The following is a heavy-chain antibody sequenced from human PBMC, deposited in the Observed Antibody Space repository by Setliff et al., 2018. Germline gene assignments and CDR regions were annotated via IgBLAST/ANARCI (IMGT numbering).Heavy chain of an antibody. D-gene: IGHD6-19*01. V-gene: IGHV4-4*02. CDR3: ARDPLGEIAVAGHDAFDI. Sequence: KPSETLSLTCAVSGGSISSSNWWSWVRQPPGKGLEWIGEIYHSGSTNYNPSLKSRVTISVDTSKNQFSLKLSSVTAADTAVYYCARDPLGEIAVAGHDAFDIWGQGTMVTVSS. CDR2: IYHSGST. CDR1: GGSISSSNW. J-gene: IGHJ3*02.